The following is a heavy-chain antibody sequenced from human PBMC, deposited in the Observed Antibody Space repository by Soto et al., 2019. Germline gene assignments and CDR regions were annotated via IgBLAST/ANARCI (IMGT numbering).Heavy chain of an antibody. V-gene: IGHV1-3*05. D-gene: IGHD2-21*02. CDR2: INAGNGNT. CDR1: GYTFTSYA. J-gene: IGHJ4*02. CDR3: ARSIVVVTALDY. Sequence: QVQLVQSGAEEKKPGASVKVSCKASGYTFTSYAMHWVRQAPGQRLEWMGWINAGNGNTKYSQKFQGRVTITRDTAASTAYMERSSLRSEDTAVYYCARSIVVVTALDYLGQGTLVTVSS.